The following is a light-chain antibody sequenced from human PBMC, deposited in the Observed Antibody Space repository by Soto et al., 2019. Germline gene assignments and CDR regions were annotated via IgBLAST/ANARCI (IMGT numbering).Light chain of an antibody. Sequence: IVMPQSPATLSVSPGERATLSCRASQSVSSNLAWYQQKPGQAPRLLIYDASTRATGIPDRFSGGGSGTEFTLTISSLQSEDFVVYYCQQYNSWPPITFGQGTRLEIK. CDR2: DAS. V-gene: IGKV3-15*01. J-gene: IGKJ5*01. CDR1: QSVSSN. CDR3: QQYNSWPPIT.